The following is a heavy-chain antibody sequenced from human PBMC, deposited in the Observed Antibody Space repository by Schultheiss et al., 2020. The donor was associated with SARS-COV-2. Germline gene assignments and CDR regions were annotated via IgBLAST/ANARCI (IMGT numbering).Heavy chain of an antibody. J-gene: IGHJ4*02. CDR1: GFTFSSYA. V-gene: IGHV3-7*03. Sequence: GGSLRLSCAASGFTFSSYAMSWVRQAPGKGLEWVANIKEDESEKYYVDSVKGRFTISRDNSKNTLYLQMNSLRAEDTAVYYCAFVAAGRTADYWGQGTLVTVSS. CDR3: AFVAAGRTADY. CDR2: IKEDESEK. D-gene: IGHD6-13*01.